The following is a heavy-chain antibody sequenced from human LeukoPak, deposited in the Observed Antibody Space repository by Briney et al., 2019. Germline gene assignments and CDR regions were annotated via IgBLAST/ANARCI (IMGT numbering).Heavy chain of an antibody. CDR1: GYTFTGYY. V-gene: IGHV1-2*02. Sequence: GASVKVSCKASGYTFTGYYMHWVRQAPGQGLERMGWINPNSGGTNYAQKFQGRVTMTRDTSISTAYMELSRLRSDDAAVYYCARAAISGSYYYYGMDVWGQGTTVTVSS. CDR3: ARAAISGSYYYYGMDV. J-gene: IGHJ6*02. CDR2: INPNSGGT. D-gene: IGHD1-26*01.